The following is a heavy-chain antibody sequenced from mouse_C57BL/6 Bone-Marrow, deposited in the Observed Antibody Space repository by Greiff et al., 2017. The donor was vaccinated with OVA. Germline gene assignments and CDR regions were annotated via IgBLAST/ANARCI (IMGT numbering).Heavy chain of an antibody. J-gene: IGHJ3*01. CDR2: IYPGRGST. Sequence: QVQLQQPGAELVKPGASVKMSCKASGYTFTSYWITWVKQRPGQGLEWIGDIYPGRGSTNYNEKFKSKATLTVDTFSSTAYMQLSSLTSEASAVYYCATRLYYDYPAWFAYWGQGTLVTVSA. V-gene: IGHV1-55*01. CDR1: GYTFTSYW. D-gene: IGHD2-4*01. CDR3: ATRLYYDYPAWFAY.